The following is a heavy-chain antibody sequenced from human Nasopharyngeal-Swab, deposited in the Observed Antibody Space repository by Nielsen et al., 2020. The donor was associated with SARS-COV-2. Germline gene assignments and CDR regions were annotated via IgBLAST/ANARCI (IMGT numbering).Heavy chain of an antibody. V-gene: IGHV3-23*01. Sequence: GESLKISCEASGFIFDTYVLGWVRQAPGKGLKWVSTISGSGENRYYAESVKGRFTLSRDNSKNRLYLQMNSLRAEDTAVYYFARGDDDNTFGAFDIWGQGTLVTVSS. D-gene: IGHD3-16*01. CDR2: ISGSGENR. CDR1: GFIFDTYV. CDR3: ARGDDDNTFGAFDI. J-gene: IGHJ3*02.